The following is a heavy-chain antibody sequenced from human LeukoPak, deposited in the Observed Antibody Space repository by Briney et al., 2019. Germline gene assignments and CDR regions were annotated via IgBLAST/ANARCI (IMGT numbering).Heavy chain of an antibody. CDR3: AKDSTVDNYFDY. CDR2: ISYDGSNK. J-gene: IGHJ4*02. V-gene: IGHV3-30*18. CDR1: GFTFSSYG. Sequence: GRSLRLSCAASGFTFSSYGMHWVRQAPGKGLEWVAVISYDGSNKYYADSVKGRFTISRDNSKNTLYLQMNSLRAEDTAVYYCAKDSTVDNYFDYWGQGTLVTVSS. D-gene: IGHD2-2*01.